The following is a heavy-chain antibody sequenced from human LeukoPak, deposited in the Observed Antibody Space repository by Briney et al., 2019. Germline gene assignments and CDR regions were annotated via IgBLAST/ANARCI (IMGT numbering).Heavy chain of an antibody. V-gene: IGHV1-2*02. D-gene: IGHD6-19*01. CDR2: INPNSGGT. CDR1: GYTFTGYY. CDR3: ARALIAVARVLNAFDI. J-gene: IGHJ3*02. Sequence: ASVKVSCKASGYTFTGYYMHWVRQAPGQGLEWMGWINPNSGGTNYAQKFQGRVTMTRDTSISTAYMELSRLRSDDTAVYYCARALIAVARVLNAFDIWGQGTMVTVSS.